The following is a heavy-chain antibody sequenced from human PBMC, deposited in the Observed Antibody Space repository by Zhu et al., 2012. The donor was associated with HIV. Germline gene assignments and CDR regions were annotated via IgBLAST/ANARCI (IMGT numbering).Heavy chain of an antibody. CDR2: IYYSGST. CDR1: GYSISSGYY. V-gene: IGHV4-38-2*01. CDR3: ARALEPVAGAYYFDY. J-gene: IGHJ4*02. Sequence: QVQLQESGPGLVKPSETLSLTCAVSGYSISSGYYWGWIRQPPGKGLEWIGRIYYSGSTYYNPSLKSRVTISVDTSKNQFSLKLSSVTATDTAVYYCARALEPVAGAYYFDYWGQGTLVT. D-gene: IGHD6-19*01.